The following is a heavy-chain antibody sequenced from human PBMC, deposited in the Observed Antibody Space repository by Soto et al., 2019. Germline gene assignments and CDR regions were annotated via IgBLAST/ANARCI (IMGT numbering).Heavy chain of an antibody. J-gene: IGHJ3*02. CDR3: AREGYCSSATCPGYI. CDR2: IIPIFGTA. V-gene: IGHV1-69*06. Sequence: QVQLVQSGAEVKKPGSSVKVSCKASGGTFSRYAISWVRQAPGQGLEWMGGIIPIFGTANYAQKFQGRVTITEDKSPSTAYMELSSLRSEDTAVYYCAREGYCSSATCPGYIWGQGTMVTVSS. CDR1: GGTFSRYA. D-gene: IGHD2-2*01.